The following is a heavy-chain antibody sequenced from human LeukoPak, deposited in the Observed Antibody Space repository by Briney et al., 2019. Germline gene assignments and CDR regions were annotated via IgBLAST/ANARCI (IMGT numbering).Heavy chain of an antibody. CDR3: ASYKVGARASADY. V-gene: IGHV1-69*13. CDR2: IIPIFGTA. D-gene: IGHD1-26*01. Sequence: ASVKVSCKASGGTFSSYAISWVRQAPGQGLEWMGGIIPIFGTANYAQKFQGRVTITADESTSAAYMELSSLRSEDTAVYYCASYKVGARASADYWGQGTLVTVSS. J-gene: IGHJ4*02. CDR1: GGTFSSYA.